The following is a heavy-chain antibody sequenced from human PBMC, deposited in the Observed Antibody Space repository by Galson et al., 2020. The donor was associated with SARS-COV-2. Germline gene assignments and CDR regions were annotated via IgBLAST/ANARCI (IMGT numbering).Heavy chain of an antibody. CDR2: IYYSGST. J-gene: IGHJ4*02. CDR1: GGSISSSSYY. CDR3: ATSIRLLRFLEWLFGY. Sequence: SETLSLTCTVSGGSISSSSYYWGWIRRPPGKGLEWIGSIYYSGSTYYNPSLKSRVTISVDTSKNQFSLKLSSVTAADTAVYYCATSIRLLRFLEWLFGYWGQGTLVTVSS. V-gene: IGHV4-39*01. D-gene: IGHD3-3*01.